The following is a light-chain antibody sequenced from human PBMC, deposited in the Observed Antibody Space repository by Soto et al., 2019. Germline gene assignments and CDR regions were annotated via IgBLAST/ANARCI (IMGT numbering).Light chain of an antibody. CDR3: HQRQSWPRT. V-gene: IGKV3-11*01. J-gene: IGKJ1*01. CDR1: QSVGKY. Sequence: EIVLTQSPATLSLFPGERAALFCRASQSVGKYLVWYQQKPGQAPRLLIYQTALRAAGIPARFSACGSGTDFTLTISDVQPEDFALYYCHQRQSWPRTFGQGTKVDIK. CDR2: QTA.